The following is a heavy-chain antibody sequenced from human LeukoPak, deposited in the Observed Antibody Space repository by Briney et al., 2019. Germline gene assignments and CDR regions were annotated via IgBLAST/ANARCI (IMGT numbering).Heavy chain of an antibody. J-gene: IGHJ3*02. CDR3: ARRLSSSSWIDAFDI. V-gene: IGHV1-2*02. CDR2: INPNSGGT. D-gene: IGHD6-13*01. Sequence: ASVKVSCKASGYTFTSYYMHWVRQAPGQGLEWMGWINPNSGGTNYAQKFQGRVTMTRDTSISTAYMELSRLRSDDTAVYYCARRLSSSSWIDAFDIWGQGTMVTVSS. CDR1: GYTFTSYY.